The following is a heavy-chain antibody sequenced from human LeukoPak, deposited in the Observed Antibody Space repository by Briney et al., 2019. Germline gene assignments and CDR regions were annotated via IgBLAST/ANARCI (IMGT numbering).Heavy chain of an antibody. V-gene: IGHV3-23*01. Sequence: PGGSLRLSCAASGFTFSTYAMGWVRQPPGKGLEWVSTISGSGDRTYYADSVKGRSTISRDNSKNTVYLQMNSLRAEDTAVYFCAKDLSPFGSSGYSGFFQHWGQGILVTVSS. CDR1: GFTFSTYA. J-gene: IGHJ1*01. CDR3: AKDLSPFGSSGYSGFFQH. D-gene: IGHD3-22*01. CDR2: ISGSGDRT.